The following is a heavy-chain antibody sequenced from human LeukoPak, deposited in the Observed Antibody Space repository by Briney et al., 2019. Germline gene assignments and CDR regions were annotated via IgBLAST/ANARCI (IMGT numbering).Heavy chain of an antibody. J-gene: IGHJ4*02. CDR3: ARAGGTSWADY. D-gene: IGHD6-13*01. CDR1: GFTFRDYW. CDR2: VKQDGTEK. Sequence: PGGSLRLSCEASGFTFRDYWMTWVRQAPGRGVEWVANVKQDGTEKFYVDSVKGRFTISRDNGKNSLYLQMNSLRVEDTAIYYCARAGGTSWADYWGQGTMVTVSS. V-gene: IGHV3-7*01.